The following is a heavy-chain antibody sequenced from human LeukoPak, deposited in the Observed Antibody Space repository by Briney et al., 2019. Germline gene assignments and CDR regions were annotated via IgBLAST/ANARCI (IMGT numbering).Heavy chain of an antibody. CDR1: GGSISSYY. J-gene: IGHJ3*02. V-gene: IGHV4-59*12. Sequence: SETLSLTCTVSGGSISSYYWSWIRQPPGKGLEWIGYIYYSGSTNYNPSLKSRVTISVDTSKNQFSLKLSSVTAADTAVYYCARPYYDILTGYYLDTFDIWGQGTMVTVSS. D-gene: IGHD3-9*01. CDR2: IYYSGST. CDR3: ARPYYDILTGYYLDTFDI.